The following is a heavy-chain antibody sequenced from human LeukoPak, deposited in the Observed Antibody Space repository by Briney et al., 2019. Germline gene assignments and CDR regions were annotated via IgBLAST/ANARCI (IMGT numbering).Heavy chain of an antibody. D-gene: IGHD3-10*01. CDR1: GVSIFSSY. Sequence: SETLSLTCTVSGVSIFSSYWNWVRQPPGKGLEWIGYVHYSGSTNYNPSLKSRVTISVDTSKNQFSLKLSSVTAADTAVYYCARSRIGVRAFDYWGQGTLVTVSS. CDR2: VHYSGST. CDR3: ARSRIGVRAFDY. V-gene: IGHV4-59*12. J-gene: IGHJ4*02.